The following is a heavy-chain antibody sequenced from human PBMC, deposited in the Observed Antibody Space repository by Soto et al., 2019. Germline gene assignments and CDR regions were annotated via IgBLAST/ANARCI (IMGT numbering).Heavy chain of an antibody. V-gene: IGHV3-23*01. D-gene: IGHD2-21*01. CDR1: GFTFINYA. J-gene: IGHJ2*01. CDR2: ISGGGDAT. Sequence: EVQLSESGGDSVQPGGSVRLSCAGSGFTFINYAMNWVRQAPGKGLAWVSTISGGGDATFFADSVRGRFTFSRDNSKNTVTLQMNSLGVDDTAVYYCARKVVGSTSRPDYWYFDLWGRGTLVTVSS. CDR3: ARKVVGSTSRPDYWYFDL.